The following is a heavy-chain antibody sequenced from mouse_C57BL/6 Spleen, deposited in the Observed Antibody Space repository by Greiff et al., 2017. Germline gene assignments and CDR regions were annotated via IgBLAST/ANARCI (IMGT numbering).Heavy chain of an antibody. J-gene: IGHJ3*01. D-gene: IGHD2-4*01. CDR3: ASVYDYEWFAY. CDR2: IHPNSGST. V-gene: IGHV1-64*01. Sequence: QVQLQQPGAELVKPGASVKLSCKASGYTFTSYWMHWVKQRPGQGLEWIGMIHPNSGSTNYNEKFKSKATLTVDKSSSTAYMQLSSLTSEDSAVYYCASVYDYEWFAYWGQGTLVTVSA. CDR1: GYTFTSYW.